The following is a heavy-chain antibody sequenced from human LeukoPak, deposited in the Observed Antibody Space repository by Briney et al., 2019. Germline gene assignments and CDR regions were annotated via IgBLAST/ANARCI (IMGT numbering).Heavy chain of an antibody. J-gene: IGHJ4*02. CDR1: GGSFSSSSYY. CDR2: IYCSGST. CDR3: ARSGYYYDSSGYSLEPINHYYFDY. V-gene: IGHV4-39*07. D-gene: IGHD3-22*01. Sequence: PSGTLSLTCTVSGGSFSSSSYYWGWLRQPPGQGLEWIGGIYCSGSTYYDPSLKSRVTIAVDTSRNQFSLKLSSVTAADTAVYYCARSGYYYDSSGYSLEPINHYYFDYGGQGTLVTVSS.